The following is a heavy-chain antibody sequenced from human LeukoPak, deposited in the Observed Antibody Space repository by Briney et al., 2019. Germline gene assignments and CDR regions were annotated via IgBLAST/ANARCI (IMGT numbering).Heavy chain of an antibody. CDR3: ARNVDTATLADY. J-gene: IGHJ4*02. Sequence: SETLSLTCVVYGESFSGYYWTWIRQSPGKGLEWIGEIIDTGSTKYNSSLKSRVTISVDTSKNQFSLKLSSVTAADTAVYYCARNVDTATLADYWGQGTLVTVSS. CDR1: GESFSGYY. CDR2: IIDTGST. V-gene: IGHV4-34*12. D-gene: IGHD5-18*01.